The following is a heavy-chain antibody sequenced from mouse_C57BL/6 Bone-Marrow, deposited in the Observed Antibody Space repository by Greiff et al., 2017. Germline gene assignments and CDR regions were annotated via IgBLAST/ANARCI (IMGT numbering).Heavy chain of an antibody. D-gene: IGHD2-4*01. V-gene: IGHV1-64*01. J-gene: IGHJ3*01. CDR2: IHPNSGST. Sequence: QVQLKESGAELVKPGASVKLSCKASGYTFTSYWMHWVKQRPGQGLEWIGMIHPNSGSTNYNEKFKSKATLTVDKSSSTAYMQLSSLTSEDSAVYYCAREGITRTWFAYWGQGTLVTVSA. CDR3: AREGITRTWFAY. CDR1: GYTFTSYW.